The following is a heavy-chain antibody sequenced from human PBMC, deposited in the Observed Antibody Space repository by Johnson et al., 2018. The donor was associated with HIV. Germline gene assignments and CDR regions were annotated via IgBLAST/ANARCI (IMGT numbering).Heavy chain of an antibody. CDR1: AFTFSSND. V-gene: IGHV3-23*04. J-gene: IGHJ3*02. Sequence: VQLVESGGGLVQPGGSLRLSCGASAFTFSSNDMKWVRQAPGKGLEWVSPISGSDHSTYYADSVKGRFTIFRDNSKNTLYLQMNSLRAEDTAVDYCARVPYSSGWYSAFDIWGQGTMVTVSS. CDR3: ARVPYSSGWYSAFDI. CDR2: ISGSDHST. D-gene: IGHD6-19*01.